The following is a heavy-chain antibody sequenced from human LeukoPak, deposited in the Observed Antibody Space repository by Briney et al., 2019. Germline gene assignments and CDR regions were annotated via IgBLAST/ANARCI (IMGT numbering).Heavy chain of an antibody. V-gene: IGHV1-2*06. CDR3: ARGDRIFDS. CDR2: INPNNAGT. Sequence: ASVKVSCKASGYTFIGYYIHWVRQAPGQGLEWMGRINPNNAGTNYAQKFQGRVTMTRDTSISTAYMELSRLRYDDTAVYYCARGDRIFDSWGQGTLVTVSS. CDR1: GYTFIGYY. D-gene: IGHD1-14*01. J-gene: IGHJ4*02.